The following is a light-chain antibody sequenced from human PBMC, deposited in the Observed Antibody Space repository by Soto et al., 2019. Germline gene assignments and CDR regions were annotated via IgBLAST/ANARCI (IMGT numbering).Light chain of an antibody. Sequence: QSALTQPASVSGSPGQSITISCTATSSDVGSFNYVSWYQHHPGKAPKLMIYEVTSRPSGVSNRFSGSKSGNTASLTISGLQAEDEAEYYCVSDATSTTLYVFGSGTRSPS. CDR2: EVT. CDR3: VSDATSTTLYV. J-gene: IGLJ1*01. CDR1: SSDVGSFNY. V-gene: IGLV2-14*01.